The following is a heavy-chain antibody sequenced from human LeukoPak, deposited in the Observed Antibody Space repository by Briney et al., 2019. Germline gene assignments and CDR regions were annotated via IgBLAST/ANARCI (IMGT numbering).Heavy chain of an antibody. J-gene: IGHJ6*04. Sequence: GESLKLSCAASGFTFSSYGMHWVRQAPGKGLEWVAVIWYDGSNKYYADSVKGRFTISRDNSKNTLYLQMNSLRAEDTAVYYCARELPYCSGGSCYSIYGMDVWGKGTTVTVSS. CDR2: IWYDGSNK. D-gene: IGHD2-15*01. CDR1: GFTFSSYG. CDR3: ARELPYCSGGSCYSIYGMDV. V-gene: IGHV3-33*01.